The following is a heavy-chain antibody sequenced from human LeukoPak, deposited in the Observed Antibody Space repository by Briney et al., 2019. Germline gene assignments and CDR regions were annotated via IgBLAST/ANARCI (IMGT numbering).Heavy chain of an antibody. D-gene: IGHD6-13*01. J-gene: IGHJ4*02. CDR3: ARPSSSWYRTHSYYFDY. CDR2: IYTSGST. V-gene: IGHV4-61*02. CDR1: GGSISSGNYF. Sequence: SETLSLTCTVSGGSISSGNYFWSWIRQPAGKGLEWIGRIYTSGSTNYNPSLKSRVTISVDTSKNQFSLKLSSVTAADTAVYYCARPSSSWYRTHSYYFDYWGQGTLVTVSS.